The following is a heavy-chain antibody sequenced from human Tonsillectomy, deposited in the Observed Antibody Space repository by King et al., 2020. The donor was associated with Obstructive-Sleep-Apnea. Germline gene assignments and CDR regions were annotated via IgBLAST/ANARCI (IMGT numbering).Heavy chain of an antibody. CDR1: GGSISSSSYY. Sequence: QLQESGPGLVKPSETLSLTCTVSGGSISSSSYYWGWIRQPPGKGLEWIGSFYYSGSTYYNPSLKSRVTLSVDTSKKQFSLKLSSVTAADTAVYYCARDRVEMATIRYFDFWGQGTLVTVSS. J-gene: IGHJ4*02. D-gene: IGHD5-24*01. CDR2: FYYSGST. CDR3: ARDRVEMATIRYFDF. V-gene: IGHV4-39*07.